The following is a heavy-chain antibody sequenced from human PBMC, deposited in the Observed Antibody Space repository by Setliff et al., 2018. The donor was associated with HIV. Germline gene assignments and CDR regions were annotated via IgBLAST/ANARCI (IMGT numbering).Heavy chain of an antibody. CDR3: ARARGPEGNGGGKGY. CDR1: GGSINTGSYY. CDR2: IYYSGST. V-gene: IGHV4-39*07. Sequence: KPSETLSLTCTVSGGSINTGSYYWGWIRQPPGKGLESIGTIYYSGSTYYKSSLKSRLTISVDTSKNQFSLKMSSVTAADTAVYYCARARGPEGNGGGKGYWGQGTLVTVSS. D-gene: IGHD2-21*01. J-gene: IGHJ4*02.